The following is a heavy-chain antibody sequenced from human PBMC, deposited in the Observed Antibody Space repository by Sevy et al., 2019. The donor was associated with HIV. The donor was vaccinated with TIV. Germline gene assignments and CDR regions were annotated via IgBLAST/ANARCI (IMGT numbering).Heavy chain of an antibody. CDR2: INPKSGGT. D-gene: IGHD6-19*01. J-gene: IGHJ3*01. CDR1: GYTFTGHY. V-gene: IGHV1-2*06. Sequence: ASVKVSCKASGYTFTGHYMHWVRQAPGQGLEWMGRINPKSGGTNYAQKFQGRVTMTMDTSIITAYMELSSLRSDDTAVYYCARADNIGWSTLDAFDLWGQGIMLTVSS. CDR3: ARADNIGWSTLDAFDL.